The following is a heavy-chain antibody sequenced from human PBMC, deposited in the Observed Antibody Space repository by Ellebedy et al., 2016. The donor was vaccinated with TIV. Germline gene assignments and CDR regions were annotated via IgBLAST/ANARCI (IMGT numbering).Heavy chain of an antibody. J-gene: IGHJ6*03. CDR2: INHSGST. D-gene: IGHD3-3*01. CDR1: GGSISSDY. Sequence: SETLSLTXTVSGGSISSDYWSWIRQPPGKGLEWIGEINHSGSTNYNPSLKSRVTISVDTSKNQFSLKLSSVTAADTAVYYCARNPIWSGYYRASYYYYMDVWGKGTTVTVSS. CDR3: ARNPIWSGYYRASYYYYMDV. V-gene: IGHV4-34*01.